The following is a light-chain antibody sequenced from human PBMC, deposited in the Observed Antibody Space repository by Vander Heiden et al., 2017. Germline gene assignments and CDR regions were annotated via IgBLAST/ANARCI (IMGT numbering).Light chain of an antibody. Sequence: SHELTQPPSVSVSPGQTASITCSGDKLGDKYACWYQQKPGQSPVLVIYQDSKRPSGIPERFSGSNSGNTATLTISGTQAMDEADYYCQAWDSSNWVFGGGTKLTVL. CDR2: QDS. J-gene: IGLJ3*02. CDR3: QAWDSSNWV. CDR1: KLGDKY. V-gene: IGLV3-1*01.